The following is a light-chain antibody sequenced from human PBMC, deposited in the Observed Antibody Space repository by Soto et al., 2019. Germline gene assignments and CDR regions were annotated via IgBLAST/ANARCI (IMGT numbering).Light chain of an antibody. J-gene: IGKJ5*01. CDR2: DAS. Sequence: DIQMTQSPSALSASVGDRVTITCRASQSISSWLAWYQQKPRKAPKLLIYDASSLESGVPSKFSGSGSGTDFTLTISSLQPDDFATYYCQQYNSYLITFGQGTRLEIK. CDR3: QQYNSYLIT. V-gene: IGKV1-5*01. CDR1: QSISSW.